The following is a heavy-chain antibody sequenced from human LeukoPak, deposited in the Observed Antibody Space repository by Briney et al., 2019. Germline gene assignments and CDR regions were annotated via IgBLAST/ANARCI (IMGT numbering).Heavy chain of an antibody. D-gene: IGHD6-6*01. CDR2: IKQDGSEK. CDR1: RFTLSTYW. CDR3: ARSSYSSSSSV. J-gene: IGHJ3*01. Sequence: GGSLRLSCAASRFTLSTYWMSWVRQAPGKGLEWVASIKQDGSEKFYVDSVKGRFTISRDNAMHSLYLQMNNLRAEDTAVYFCARSSYSSSSSVWGQGTMVTVSS. V-gene: IGHV3-7*03.